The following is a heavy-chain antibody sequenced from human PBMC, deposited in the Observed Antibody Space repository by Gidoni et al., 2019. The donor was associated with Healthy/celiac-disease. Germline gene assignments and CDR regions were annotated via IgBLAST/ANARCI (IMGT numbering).Heavy chain of an antibody. V-gene: IGHV4-39*01. D-gene: IGHD6-19*01. CDR2: IYYSGST. CDR1: GGSISSSSYY. J-gene: IGHJ4*02. Sequence: QLQLQESGPGLVKPSETLSLTCTVSGGSISSSSYYWGWIRQPPGKGLEWIGSIYYSGSTYYNPSLKSRVTISVDTSKNQFSLKLSSVTAADTAVYYCARSQAYYSSGWYYLGTPSQSFDYWGQGTLVTVSS. CDR3: ARSQAYYSSGWYYLGTPSQSFDY.